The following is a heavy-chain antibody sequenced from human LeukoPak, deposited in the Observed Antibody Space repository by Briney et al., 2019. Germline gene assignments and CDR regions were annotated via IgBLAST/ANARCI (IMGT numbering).Heavy chain of an antibody. D-gene: IGHD6-13*01. V-gene: IGHV3-23*01. CDR2: ISGNGGTT. Sequence: PGGSLRLSCAASGLTFSTYAMSWVRQAPGKGLEWVSTISGNGGTTYYADSVKGRFTISRDNSKNTLYLQMNSLRDEDTAVYYCAKPPPDSSSWLFDYWGQGTLVTVSS. CDR3: AKPPPDSSSWLFDY. J-gene: IGHJ4*02. CDR1: GLTFSTYA.